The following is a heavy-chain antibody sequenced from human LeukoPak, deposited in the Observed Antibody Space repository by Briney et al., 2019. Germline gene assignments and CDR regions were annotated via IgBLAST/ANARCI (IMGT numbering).Heavy chain of an antibody. D-gene: IGHD1-26*01. CDR3: VRDREELFDY. J-gene: IGHJ4*02. V-gene: IGHV3-7*01. CDR2: IKQDGSER. Sequence: PGGSLRLSCAASGFTFSSHWMSWVRQAPGKGLEWVANIKQDGSERYYVDSVKGRFTISRDNAKNSLYLQMNSLRAEDTAVYYCVRDREELFDYWGQGTLVTVSS. CDR1: GFTFSSHW.